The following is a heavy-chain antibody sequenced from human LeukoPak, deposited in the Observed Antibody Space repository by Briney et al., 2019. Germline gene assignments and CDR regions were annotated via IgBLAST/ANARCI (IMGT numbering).Heavy chain of an antibody. CDR1: GGSISSYY. J-gene: IGHJ4*02. CDR2: LYYSGST. D-gene: IGHD6-13*01. V-gene: IGHV4-59*08. Sequence: PSETLSLTCTVSGGSISSYYWSWVRQPPGKGLEWRGDLYYSGSTNYNPSLKSRVPISVDTSKSQSSLKLSSVTAADTAVYYCARRGSSWLYYYDYWGQGTLVTVSS. CDR3: ARRGSSWLYYYDY.